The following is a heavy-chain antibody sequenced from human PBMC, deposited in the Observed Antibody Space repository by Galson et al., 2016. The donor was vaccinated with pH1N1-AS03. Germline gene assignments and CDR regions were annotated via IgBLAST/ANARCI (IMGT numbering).Heavy chain of an antibody. J-gene: IGHJ4*02. Sequence: SVKVSCKASGNTFYTYGFSWVRQAPGQGLEWVGWISNYNGNPTSYAQKYQDRVFMTTDTSTTTAYMELRSLRSDDTAVYYCASGSGNYDVLDFWGQGTRVTVSS. CDR1: GNTFYTYG. V-gene: IGHV1-18*01. CDR3: ASGSGNYDVLDF. CDR2: ISNYNGNPT. D-gene: IGHD1-26*01.